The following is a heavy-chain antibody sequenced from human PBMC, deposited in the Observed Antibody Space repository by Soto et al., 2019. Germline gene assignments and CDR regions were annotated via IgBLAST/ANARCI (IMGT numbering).Heavy chain of an antibody. CDR1: GGSISSGGYY. D-gene: IGHD3-16*01. CDR3: ARGYGGNAWGFDY. J-gene: IGHJ4*02. V-gene: IGHV4-31*03. CDR2: IYYSGST. Sequence: SETLSLTCTVSGGSISSGGYYWSWIRQHPGKGLEWIGYIYYSGSTYYNPSLKSRVTISVDTSKNQFSLKLSSVTAADTAVYYCARGYGGNAWGFDYWGQGTLVTGSS.